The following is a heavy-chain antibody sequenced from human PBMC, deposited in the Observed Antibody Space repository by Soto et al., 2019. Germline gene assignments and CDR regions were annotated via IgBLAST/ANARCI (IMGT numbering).Heavy chain of an antibody. CDR2: ISSSSSTI. V-gene: IGHV3-48*02. CDR3: ARGGWDLPPYYYYYGMDV. J-gene: IGHJ6*02. CDR1: GLTFSSYS. D-gene: IGHD1-26*01. Sequence: AGGSLRLSCAASGLTFSSYSMNWVRQAPGKGLEWVSYISSSSSTIYYADSVKGRFTISRDNAKNSLYLQMNSLRDEDTAVYYCARGGWDLPPYYYYYGMDVWGQGTTVTVSS.